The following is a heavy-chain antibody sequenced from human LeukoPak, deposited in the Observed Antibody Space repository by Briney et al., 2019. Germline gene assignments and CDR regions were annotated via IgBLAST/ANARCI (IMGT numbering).Heavy chain of an antibody. V-gene: IGHV4-59*01. Sequence: PSETPSLTCTVSGGSISSYYWSWIRQPPGKGLEWIGYIYYSGSTNYNPSLKSRVTISVDTSKNQFSLKLSSVTAADTAVYYCARVAERWLQLVGAFDIWGQGTMVTVSS. J-gene: IGHJ3*02. CDR1: GGSISSYY. D-gene: IGHD5-24*01. CDR2: IYYSGST. CDR3: ARVAERWLQLVGAFDI.